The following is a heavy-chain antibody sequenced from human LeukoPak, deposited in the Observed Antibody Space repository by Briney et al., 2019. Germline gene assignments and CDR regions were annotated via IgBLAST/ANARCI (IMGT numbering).Heavy chain of an antibody. CDR3: ASRDGYNFHAFDI. CDR2: ISYDGSNK. D-gene: IGHD5-24*01. J-gene: IGHJ3*02. V-gene: IGHV3-30-3*01. CDR1: GFTFSSYA. Sequence: GRSLRLSCAASGFTFSSYAMHWVRQAPGKGLEWVAVISYDGSNKYYADSVKVRFTISRDNSKNTLYLQMNSLRAEDTAVYYCASRDGYNFHAFDIWGQGTMVTVSS.